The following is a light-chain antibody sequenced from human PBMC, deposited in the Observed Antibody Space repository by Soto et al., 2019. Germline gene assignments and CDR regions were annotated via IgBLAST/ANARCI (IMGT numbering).Light chain of an antibody. V-gene: IGKV1-39*01. CDR3: QQVNGYPRDIT. J-gene: IGKJ4*01. Sequence: DIPMTQSPSSLSASVGDRVTITCRASQSISSYLNWYQQKPGKAPKLLIYAASTLQSGVPSRFSGGGSGTDFTLTISSRQPEDFATYYCQQVNGYPRDITFGGGTRVEI. CDR2: AAS. CDR1: QSISSY.